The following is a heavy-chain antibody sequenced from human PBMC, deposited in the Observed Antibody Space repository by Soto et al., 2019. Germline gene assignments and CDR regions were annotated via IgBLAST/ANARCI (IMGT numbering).Heavy chain of an antibody. V-gene: IGHV1-18*01. Sequence: ASVKVSCKASGYTFTSYGISWVRQAPGQGLEWMGWISAYNGNTNYAQKLQGRVTMTTDTSTSTAYMELRSLRSDDTAVYYCARDLHATVVTSSGGDYWGQGTLVTVSS. D-gene: IGHD4-17*01. J-gene: IGHJ4*02. CDR1: GYTFTSYG. CDR2: ISAYNGNT. CDR3: ARDLHATVVTSSGGDY.